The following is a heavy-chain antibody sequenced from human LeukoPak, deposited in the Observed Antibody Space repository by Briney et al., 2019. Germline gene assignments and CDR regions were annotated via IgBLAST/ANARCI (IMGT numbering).Heavy chain of an antibody. CDR2: IYSGGST. V-gene: IGHV3-53*01. Sequence: PGGSLXLSCAASGFTVSSNYMSWVRQAPGKGLEWVSVIYSGGSTYYADSVKGRFTISRDNSKNTLYLQMNSLRAEDTAVYYCARVPRSGYLYYYGMDVWGQGTTVTVSS. J-gene: IGHJ6*02. CDR3: ARVPRSGYLYYYGMDV. CDR1: GFTVSSNY. D-gene: IGHD3-3*01.